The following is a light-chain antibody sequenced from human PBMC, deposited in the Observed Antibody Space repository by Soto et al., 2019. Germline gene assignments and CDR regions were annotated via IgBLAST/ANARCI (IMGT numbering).Light chain of an antibody. J-gene: IGKJ4*01. Sequence: DIQMTQSPSSLSASVGDRVTITCRASQGISYYLAWYQQKPGKVPKLLIYAASTLQSGVPSRFSGSGSGTDFTLTISSLQPEDVATYYCQKYNSVPPTFGGGTKVEIK. CDR2: AAS. CDR3: QKYNSVPPT. CDR1: QGISYY. V-gene: IGKV1-27*01.